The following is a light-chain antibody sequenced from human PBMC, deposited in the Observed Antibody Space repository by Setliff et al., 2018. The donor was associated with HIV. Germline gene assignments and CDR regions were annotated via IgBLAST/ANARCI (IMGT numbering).Light chain of an antibody. Sequence: QSVLTQPASVSGSPGQSITISCTGTSSDVGGYRLVSWYQQHPGKAPKLIISEVNKRPSGVSNRFSGSKSGTSASLTISGLQAEDEADYYCCSYADSGTYLFGTGTKV. V-gene: IGLV2-23*02. CDR1: SSDVGGYRL. CDR3: CSYADSGTYL. J-gene: IGLJ1*01. CDR2: EVN.